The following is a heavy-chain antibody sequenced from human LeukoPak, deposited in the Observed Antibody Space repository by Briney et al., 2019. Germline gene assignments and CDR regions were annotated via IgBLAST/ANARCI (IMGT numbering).Heavy chain of an antibody. D-gene: IGHD3-22*01. J-gene: IGHJ4*02. CDR3: ARGGSSGPYYFDY. CDR2: ICSGSTYI. V-gene: IGHV3-21*01. Sequence: PGGSLRLSCAASGFTFSSYGLSWVRQAPGKGLEWVSSICSGSTYISYADSLKGRFTISRDNAKNSLYLQMNSLRAEDTAVYYCARGGSSGPYYFDYWGQGTLVTVSS. CDR1: GFTFSSYG.